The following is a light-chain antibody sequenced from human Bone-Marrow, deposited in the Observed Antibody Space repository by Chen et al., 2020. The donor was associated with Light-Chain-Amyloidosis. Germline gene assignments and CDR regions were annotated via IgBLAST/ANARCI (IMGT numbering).Light chain of an antibody. Sequence: DIVLTQPPGTLSLSPGERVTLACRASQTVAGNYLAWYQQKPGQTSRLRISGGYSRATGIPDRFSGIGYGTDCTHPMSRLEPEDFALYDCQQYGGSPPWPYGQETKLKI. CDR1: QTVAGNY. CDR3: QQYGGSPPWP. J-gene: IGKJ1*01. V-gene: IGKV3-20*01. CDR2: GGY.